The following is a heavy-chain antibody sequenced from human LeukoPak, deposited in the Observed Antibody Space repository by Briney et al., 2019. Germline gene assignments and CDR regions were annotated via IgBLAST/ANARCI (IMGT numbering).Heavy chain of an antibody. J-gene: IGHJ4*02. CDR2: IYYSGTT. D-gene: IGHD1-26*01. V-gene: IGHV4-59*01. Sequence: SETLSLTCTVSGGSINYYYWSWIRQPPGKGLEWIGYIYYSGTTNYNPSLKGRATISVDSSTNQFSLKVSSVTAADTAVYYCARSLGAAPYFDFWGQGTLVIVSS. CDR3: ARSLGAAPYFDF. CDR1: GGSINYYY.